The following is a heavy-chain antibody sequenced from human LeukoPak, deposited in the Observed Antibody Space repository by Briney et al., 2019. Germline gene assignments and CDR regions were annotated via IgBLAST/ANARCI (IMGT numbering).Heavy chain of an antibody. D-gene: IGHD2-15*01. CDR1: GFTFSSYG. CDR2: IRYDGSNK. CDR3: AKEYCSGGSCNSSITLFDY. Sequence: GGSLRLSCAASGFTFSSYGMHWVRQAPGKGLEWVAFIRYDGSNKYYADSVKGRFTISRDNSKNTLYLQMNSLRAEDTAVYYCAKEYCSGGSCNSSITLFDYWGQGTLVTVSS. V-gene: IGHV3-30*02. J-gene: IGHJ4*02.